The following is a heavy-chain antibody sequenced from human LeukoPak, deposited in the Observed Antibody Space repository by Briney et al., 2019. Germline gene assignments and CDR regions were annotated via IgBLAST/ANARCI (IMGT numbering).Heavy chain of an antibody. J-gene: IGHJ4*02. CDR2: ISSNGGST. CDR3: ARCRDGYNYDY. V-gene: IGHV3-64*01. D-gene: IGHD5-24*01. Sequence: PGGSLRLSCAASGFTSSSYAMHWVRQAPGKGLEYVSAISSNGGSTYYANSVKGRFTISRDNSENTLYLQMGSLRAEDMAVYYCARCRDGYNYDYWGQGTLVTVSS. CDR1: GFTSSSYA.